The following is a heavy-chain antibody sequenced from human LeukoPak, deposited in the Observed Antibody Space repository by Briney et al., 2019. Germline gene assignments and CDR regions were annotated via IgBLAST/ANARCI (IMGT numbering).Heavy chain of an antibody. V-gene: IGHV3-20*04. Sequence: PGGSLRLSCAASGFTFDDYGMSWVRQAPGKGLEWVSGINWNGGSTGYADSVKGRFTISRDNAKNSLYLQMSSLRAEDTALYYCARVRGWTTTTPLTDYWGQGTLVTVSS. CDR3: ARVRGWTTTTPLTDY. CDR1: GFTFDDYG. CDR2: INWNGGST. D-gene: IGHD3/OR15-3a*01. J-gene: IGHJ4*02.